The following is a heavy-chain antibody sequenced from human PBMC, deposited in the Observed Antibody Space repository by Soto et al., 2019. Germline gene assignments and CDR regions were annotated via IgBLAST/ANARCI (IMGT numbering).Heavy chain of an antibody. CDR3: ARGGTPIDC. J-gene: IGHJ4*02. CDR1: GYTFANFG. CDR2: ISAYNGNT. Sequence: QVQRVQSGAEVKKPGASVKVSGKASGYTFANFGSSWVRQAPGQGLEWMGWISAYNGNTNYAQKCQGRVTMTTDTSTSTAYMEVRSLGFDDPAVYYCARGGTPIDCWRQGTLVTVSS. V-gene: IGHV1-18*01. D-gene: IGHD3-16*01.